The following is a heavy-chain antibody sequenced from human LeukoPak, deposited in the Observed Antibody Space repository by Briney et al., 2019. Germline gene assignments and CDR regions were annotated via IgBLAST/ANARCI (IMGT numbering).Heavy chain of an antibody. Sequence: PGRSLRLSCAASGFTFDDYAMHWVRQAPGKGLEWVSGISGSGGSTYYADSVKGRFTISRDNSKNTLYLQMNSLRAEDTAVYYCAKETRYGATISAFDIWGQGTMVTVSS. CDR1: GFTFDDYA. J-gene: IGHJ3*02. CDR2: ISGSGGST. V-gene: IGHV3-23*01. CDR3: AKETRYGATISAFDI. D-gene: IGHD5-12*01.